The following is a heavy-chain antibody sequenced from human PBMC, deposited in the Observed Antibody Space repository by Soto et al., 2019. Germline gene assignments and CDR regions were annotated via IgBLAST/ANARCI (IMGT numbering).Heavy chain of an antibody. Sequence: PGEPLKISCKGSGYSFTSYWIGWVRQMPGKGLEWMGIIYPGDSDTRYSPSFQGQVTILADKSISTAYLQWSSLKASDTAMYYCARHASNCSSTSCAYNWFDPWGQGTLVTVS. CDR2: IYPGDSDT. CDR3: ARHASNCSSTSCAYNWFDP. D-gene: IGHD2-2*01. J-gene: IGHJ5*02. CDR1: GYSFTSYW. V-gene: IGHV5-51*01.